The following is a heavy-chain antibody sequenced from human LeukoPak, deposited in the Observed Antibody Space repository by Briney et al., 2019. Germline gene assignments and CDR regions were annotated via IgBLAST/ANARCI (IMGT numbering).Heavy chain of an antibody. CDR3: ARHAAVRGNLVDY. CDR1: GGSISSNSYY. V-gene: IGHV4-39*01. D-gene: IGHD3-10*01. J-gene: IGHJ4*02. CDR2: IYYSGST. Sequence: SETLSLTCTVSGGSISSNSYYWGWIRQPPGKGLEWIGSIYYSGSTYYNPSLKGRVTMSVDTSTNQFSLKLTSVTAADTAVYYCARHAAVRGNLVDYWGQGTLVTVSS.